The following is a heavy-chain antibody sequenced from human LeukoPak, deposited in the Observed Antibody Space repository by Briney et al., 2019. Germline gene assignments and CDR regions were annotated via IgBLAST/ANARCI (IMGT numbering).Heavy chain of an antibody. V-gene: IGHV3-23*01. D-gene: IGHD3-10*01. CDR3: ADPPNSGY. CDR1: RFTFRSYA. CDR2: IGGSGGDT. J-gene: IGHJ4*02. Sequence: GGSLRLSCAASRFTFRSYAMSWVRQAPGKGLEWVSTIGGSGGDTYYADSVKGRFTITRDNFKNTLYLQMNSLRAEDTAVCYCADPPNSGYWGQGTLVTVSS.